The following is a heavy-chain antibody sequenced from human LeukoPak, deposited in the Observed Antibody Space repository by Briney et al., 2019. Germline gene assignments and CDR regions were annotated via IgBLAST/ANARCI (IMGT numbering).Heavy chain of an antibody. J-gene: IGHJ4*01. V-gene: IGHV4-59*08. CDR3: ARRRCSGGTCYPYYFDY. CDR2: IYSSGGT. CDR1: GDSISSYY. Sequence: SETLSLTCTVSGDSISSYYWNWIRQPPGKGLEWIGNIYSSGGTNYNPSLKSRVIISVDTSKNQFSLKLSSVTAADTAVYFCARRRCSGGTCYPYYFDYWGQGTLVTVSS. D-gene: IGHD2-15*01.